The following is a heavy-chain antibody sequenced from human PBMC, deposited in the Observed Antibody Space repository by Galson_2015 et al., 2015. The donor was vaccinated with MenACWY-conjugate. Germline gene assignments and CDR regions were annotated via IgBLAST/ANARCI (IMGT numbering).Heavy chain of an antibody. Sequence: SMRLSCEAYGFTFNNYWMSWVRQVPGKGQEWVANIKQDGSEKYYVDSVRGRFTISRDNAKSSLFLQMNSLRAEDTAVYYCARDLGFYCSHNDCYSPYWGQGTVVAVSS. CDR2: IKQDGSEK. D-gene: IGHD2-15*01. CDR3: ARDLGFYCSHNDCYSPY. V-gene: IGHV3-7*03. J-gene: IGHJ4*02. CDR1: GFTFNNYW.